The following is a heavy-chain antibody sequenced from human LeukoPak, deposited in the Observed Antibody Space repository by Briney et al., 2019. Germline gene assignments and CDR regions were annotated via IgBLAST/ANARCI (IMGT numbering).Heavy chain of an antibody. D-gene: IGHD3-10*01. CDR1: GFTFSGYW. Sequence: PGGSLRLSCAASGFTFSGYWMHWVRQAPGRGLVWVSRISGDGSATNYADSVKGRFTISRDNAKNALYLQIGSLRPEDTALYFCVRDYGLGGGRTGPGDYSGQGSLVTVSS. J-gene: IGHJ4*01. CDR2: ISGDGSAT. CDR3: VRDYGLGGGRTGPGDY. V-gene: IGHV3-74*01.